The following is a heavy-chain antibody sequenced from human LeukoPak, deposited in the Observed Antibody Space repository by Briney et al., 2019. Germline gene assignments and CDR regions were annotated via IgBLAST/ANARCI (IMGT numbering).Heavy chain of an antibody. V-gene: IGHV1-2*02. J-gene: IGHJ4*02. Sequence: ASVKVSCKASGYTFTGYYMHWVRQAPGQGLERMGWINPNSGGTNYAQKFQGRVTMTRDTSISTAYMELSRLRSDDTAVYYCARAATVVTPLRYFDYWGQGTLVTVSS. CDR2: INPNSGGT. D-gene: IGHD4-23*01. CDR3: ARAATVVTPLRYFDY. CDR1: GYTFTGYY.